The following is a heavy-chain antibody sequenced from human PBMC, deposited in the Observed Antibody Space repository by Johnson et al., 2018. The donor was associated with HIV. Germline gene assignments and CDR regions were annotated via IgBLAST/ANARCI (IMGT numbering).Heavy chain of an antibody. J-gene: IGHJ3*02. CDR2: TSYDGTNK. CDR1: GFTVSSNY. D-gene: IGHD6-19*01. V-gene: IGHV3-30*03. Sequence: VQLVESGGGLIQPGGSLRLSCAASGFTVSSNYMSWVRQAPGKGLEWVAVTSYDGTNKYNADSVKGRFTISRDNAKNSLYLQMNSLRAEDTAVYYCARAGQAVAAPREGAFDIWGQGTMVTVSS. CDR3: ARAGQAVAAPREGAFDI.